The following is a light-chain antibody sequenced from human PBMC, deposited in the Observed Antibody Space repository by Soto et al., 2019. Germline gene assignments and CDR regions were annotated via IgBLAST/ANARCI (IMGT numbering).Light chain of an antibody. V-gene: IGKV3-20*01. Sequence: EIVLTQSPGTLSLSPGDRATLSCRASQSVSSMFLAWYQQKPGQPPRLLMYGASSRATDIPDRFSGSTSGTDFTLTISRLEPEDFAVYYCQQYCSPPLYTFGQGTKLEIK. J-gene: IGKJ2*01. CDR1: QSVSSMF. CDR3: QQYCSPPLYT. CDR2: GAS.